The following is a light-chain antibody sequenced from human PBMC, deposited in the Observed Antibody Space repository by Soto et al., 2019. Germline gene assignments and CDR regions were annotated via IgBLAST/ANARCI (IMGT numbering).Light chain of an antibody. CDR1: QSVLYSSNNKNY. Sequence: DIVMTQSPDSLAVSLGERATINCKSSQSVLYSSNNKNYLAWYQQKPGQPPKLLIYWASTRESGVPDRFSGSGSGKDFALSISSLQAEDVAVYYCQQYDSTPYTFGQGTKMEIK. CDR2: WAS. J-gene: IGKJ2*01. V-gene: IGKV4-1*01. CDR3: QQYDSTPYT.